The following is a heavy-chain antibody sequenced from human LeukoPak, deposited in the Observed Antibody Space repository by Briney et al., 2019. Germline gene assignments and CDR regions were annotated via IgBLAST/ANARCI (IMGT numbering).Heavy chain of an antibody. CDR3: ARSARLMKGVVEVTALDD. V-gene: IGHV3-11*04. CDR1: GFTFSDYY. J-gene: IGHJ4*02. D-gene: IGHD3-3*01. CDR2: ISSSGSII. Sequence: PGGSLRLSCAASGFTFSDYYMSWIRQAPGKGLEWVSYISSSGSIIYYADSVKGRFTIARDNAKNSVYLEMNSLRADDTAVYYCARSARLMKGVVEVTALDDWGQGTLVTVSS.